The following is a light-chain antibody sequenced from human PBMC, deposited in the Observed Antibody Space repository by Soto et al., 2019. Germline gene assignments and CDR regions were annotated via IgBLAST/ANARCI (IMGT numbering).Light chain of an antibody. CDR1: SSNIGSNY. CDR2: RNN. Sequence: QSVLTQPPSASGTPGQRVTISCSGRSSNIGSNYVYWYQQLPGTAPKLLIYRNNQRPSGVPDRFSGSKSGTSASLAISGLRSEDEADYYCAAWDDSLSGPVFGVGTQLTVL. V-gene: IGLV1-47*01. CDR3: AAWDDSLSGPV. J-gene: IGLJ7*01.